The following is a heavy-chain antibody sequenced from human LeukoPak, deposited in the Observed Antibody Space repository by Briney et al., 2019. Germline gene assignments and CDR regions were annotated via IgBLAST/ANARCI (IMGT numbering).Heavy chain of an antibody. Sequence: PSETLSLACTVSGGSISSSSYYWGWIRQPPGKGLECIGSIYYSGSTYYNPSLKSRVTISVDTSKNQFSLKLSSVTAADTAVYYCARQSGFYSNSSYYYYGMDVWRQGTTVTVSS. V-gene: IGHV4-39*01. CDR2: IYYSGST. J-gene: IGHJ6*02. CDR3: ARQSGFYSNSSYYYYGMDV. CDR1: GGSISSSSYY. D-gene: IGHD4-11*01.